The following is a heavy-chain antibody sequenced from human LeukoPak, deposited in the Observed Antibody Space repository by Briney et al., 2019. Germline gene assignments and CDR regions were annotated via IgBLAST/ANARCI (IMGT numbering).Heavy chain of an antibody. V-gene: IGHV3-21*01. CDR3: ARLYDFWSGYYASYYYYMDV. J-gene: IGHJ6*03. Sequence: GGSLRLSCAASGFTFSSYSMNWVRQAPGKGLEWVSSISSSSSYIYYADSVKGRFTISRDNAKNSLYLQMNSLRAEDTAVYYCARLYDFWSGYYASYYYYMDVWGKGTTVTVSS. CDR1: GFTFSSYS. D-gene: IGHD3-3*01. CDR2: ISSSSSYI.